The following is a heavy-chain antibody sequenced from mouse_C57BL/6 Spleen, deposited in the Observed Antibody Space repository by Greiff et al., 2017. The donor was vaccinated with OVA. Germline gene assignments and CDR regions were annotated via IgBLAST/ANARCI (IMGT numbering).Heavy chain of an antibody. J-gene: IGHJ4*01. CDR2: INPNNGGT. Sequence: EVQLQQSGPELVKPGASVKISCKASGYTFTDYYMNWVKQSHGKSLEWIGDINPNNGGTSYNQKFKGKATLTVDKSSSTAYMELRSLTSEDSAVYYCARRRHDGYYGSAMDYWGQGTSVTVSS. V-gene: IGHV1-26*01. CDR1: GYTFTDYY. D-gene: IGHD2-3*01. CDR3: ARRRHDGYYGSAMDY.